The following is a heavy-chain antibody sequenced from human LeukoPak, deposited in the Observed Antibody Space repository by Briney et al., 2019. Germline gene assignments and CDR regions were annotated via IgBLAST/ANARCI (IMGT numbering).Heavy chain of an antibody. V-gene: IGHV4-59*08. J-gene: IGHJ4*02. CDR1: TDSISSYY. Sequence: LETLSLTCSVSTDSISSYYWSWIRQPPGKGLEWIGYIYYSGSTNYNPSLKSRVTISVDTSKNQFSLKLSSVTAADTAVYYCARLANYFDSSGYDYHFDYWGQGTLVTVSS. D-gene: IGHD3-22*01. CDR3: ARLANYFDSSGYDYHFDY. CDR2: IYYSGST.